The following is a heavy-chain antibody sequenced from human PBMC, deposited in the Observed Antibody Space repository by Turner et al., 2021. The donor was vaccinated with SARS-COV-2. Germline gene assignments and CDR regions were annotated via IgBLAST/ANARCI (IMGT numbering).Heavy chain of an antibody. V-gene: IGHV3-30-3*01. CDR1: GFTFSSYA. CDR2: SSYDGSNK. D-gene: IGHD5-12*01. CDR3: ARGGGYGAAFDY. Sequence: QVQLVESGGGVVQPGRSLRLSCAASGFTFSSYAMHCVRQAPGKGLVWVAVSSYDGSNKFYADSVKGRFTISRDNSKNTLYLQMNSLRAEDTAVYYCARGGGYGAAFDYWGQGTLVTVSS. J-gene: IGHJ4*02.